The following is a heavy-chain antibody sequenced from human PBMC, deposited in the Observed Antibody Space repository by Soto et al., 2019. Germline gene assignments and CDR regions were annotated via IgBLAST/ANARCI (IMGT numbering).Heavy chain of an antibody. Sequence: GGSLRLSCAASGFTFSSYAMSWVRQAPGKGLEWVSAISGSGGSTYYADSVKGRFTISRDNSKNTLYLQMNSLRAEDMDVYYCAKGELRFLEWLVDYYYYMDVWGKGTTVTVSS. CDR1: GFTFSSYA. J-gene: IGHJ6*03. D-gene: IGHD3-3*01. CDR2: ISGSGGST. CDR3: AKGELRFLEWLVDYYYYMDV. V-gene: IGHV3-23*01.